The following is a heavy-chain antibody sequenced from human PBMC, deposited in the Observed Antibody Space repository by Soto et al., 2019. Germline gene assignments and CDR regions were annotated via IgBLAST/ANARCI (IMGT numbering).Heavy chain of an antibody. J-gene: IGHJ3*02. Sequence: QVQLVQSGAEVKKPGSSVKVSCKASGGTFSSYAISWVRQAPGQGLEWMGGIIPIFGTANYAQKFQGRVTITADESTSTAYMERSSLRSEDTAVYYCARGDYYDSSGYYRYDAFDIWGQGTMVTVSS. CDR2: IIPIFGTA. CDR3: ARGDYYDSSGYYRYDAFDI. V-gene: IGHV1-69*01. D-gene: IGHD3-22*01. CDR1: GGTFSSYA.